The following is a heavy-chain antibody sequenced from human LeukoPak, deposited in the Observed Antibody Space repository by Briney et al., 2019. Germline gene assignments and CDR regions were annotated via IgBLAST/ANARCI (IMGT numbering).Heavy chain of an antibody. V-gene: IGHV4-30-2*01. CDR3: DRGRWADSNRSFDY. D-gene: IGHD4-4*01. CDR2: IYHSGST. J-gene: IGHJ4*02. CDR1: GGSISSGGYS. Sequence: SETLSLTCAVSGGSISSGGYSWSWIRQPPGKGLEWIGYIYHSGSTYYNPSLKSRVTISVDRSKNQFSLKLSSVTAADTAVYYCDRGRWADSNRSFDYWGQGTLVTVSS.